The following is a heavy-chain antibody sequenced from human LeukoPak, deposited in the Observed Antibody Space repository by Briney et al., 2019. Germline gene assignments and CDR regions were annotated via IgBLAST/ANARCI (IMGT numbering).Heavy chain of an antibody. CDR1: GGSISSYY. Sequence: SETLSLTCTVSGGSISSYYWSWIRQPPGKGLEWIGYIYYSGSTNYNPSLKNRVTISVDTSKNQFSLKLSSVTAADTAVYYCARGAIAVAAPFDYWGQGTLVTVSS. J-gene: IGHJ4*02. D-gene: IGHD6-19*01. CDR3: ARGAIAVAAPFDY. V-gene: IGHV4-59*01. CDR2: IYYSGST.